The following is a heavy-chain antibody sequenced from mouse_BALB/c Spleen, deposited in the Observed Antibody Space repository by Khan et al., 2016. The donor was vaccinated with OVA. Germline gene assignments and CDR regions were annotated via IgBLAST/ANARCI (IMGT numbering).Heavy chain of an antibody. CDR1: GYTFTSFW. V-gene: IGHV1-69*02. CDR2: IDPSDNYT. Sequence: VQLQQPGAELVKPGASVKLSCKASGYTFTSFWLHWVKQRPGLGLEWIGEIDPSDNYTNYNQKFKGKATLTLDKSSSTAYMQLSSLTSEDSAVYSCARSYFYGSSTWFGYWGQGTLVTVSA. J-gene: IGHJ3*01. CDR3: ARSYFYGSSTWFGY. D-gene: IGHD1-1*01.